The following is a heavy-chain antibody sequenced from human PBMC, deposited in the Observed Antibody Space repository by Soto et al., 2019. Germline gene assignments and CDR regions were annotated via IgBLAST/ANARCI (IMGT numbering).Heavy chain of an antibody. J-gene: IGHJ4*02. Sequence: QVQLQESGPGLVKPSQTLSLICTVSGGSTSSISYYWSWIRQSPTKGLEWIGNIYYSGNTYYNPSLKSRLTISVDTSRNQFSLKLSSVTAADTAVYYCAGTGSTVFGVVDYWGQGTLVTVSS. CDR3: AGTGSTVFGVVDY. CDR1: GGSTSSISYY. D-gene: IGHD3-3*01. V-gene: IGHV4-30-4*01. CDR2: IYYSGNT.